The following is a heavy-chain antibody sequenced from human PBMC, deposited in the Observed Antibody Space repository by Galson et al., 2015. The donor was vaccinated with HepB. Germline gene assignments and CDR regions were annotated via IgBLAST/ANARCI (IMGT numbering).Heavy chain of an antibody. Sequence: SVKVSCKVSGYTLTELSMHWVRQAPGKGLEWMGGFDPEDGETIYAQKFQGRVTMTEDTSTDTAYMELSSLRSEDTAVYYCATSDYGSGSYYEVFDPWGQGTLVTVSS. CDR2: FDPEDGET. J-gene: IGHJ5*02. CDR1: GYTLTELS. V-gene: IGHV1-24*01. D-gene: IGHD3-10*01. CDR3: ATSDYGSGSYYEVFDP.